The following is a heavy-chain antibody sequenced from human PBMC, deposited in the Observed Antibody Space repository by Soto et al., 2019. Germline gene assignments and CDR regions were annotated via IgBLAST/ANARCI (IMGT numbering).Heavy chain of an antibody. CDR2: ISVGGST. D-gene: IGHD6-13*01. J-gene: IGHJ4*02. CDR1: GFTFSGYA. CDR3: ARLQAADASTS. V-gene: IGHV3-23*01. Sequence: GGSLRLSCAASGFTFSGYAMNWVRQAPGKGLEWVSGISVGGSTYYTDSVKGRFTISRDNSKNTMYLQMNSLRAEDTATYYCARLQAADASTSWGQGTLVTVSS.